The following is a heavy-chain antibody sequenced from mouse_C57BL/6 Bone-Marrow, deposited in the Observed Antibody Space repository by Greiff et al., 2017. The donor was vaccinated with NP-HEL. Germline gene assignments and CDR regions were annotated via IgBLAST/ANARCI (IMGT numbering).Heavy chain of an antibody. Sequence: EVHLVESGPGMVKPSQSLSLTCTVTGYSITSGYDWHWIRHFPGNKLEWMGYISYSGSTNYNPSLKSRISITHDTSKNHFFLKLNSVTTEDTATYYCARAAYGYDGFAYWGQGTLVTVSA. CDR2: ISYSGST. CDR1: GYSITSGYD. V-gene: IGHV3-1*01. J-gene: IGHJ3*01. CDR3: ARAAYGYDGFAY. D-gene: IGHD2-2*01.